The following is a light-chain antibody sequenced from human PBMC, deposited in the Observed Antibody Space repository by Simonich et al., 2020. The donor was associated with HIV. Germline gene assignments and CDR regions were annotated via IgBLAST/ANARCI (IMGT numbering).Light chain of an antibody. CDR3: QQYYVYPLA. Sequence: DIQMTQSPSSLSASVRDRVTITCRASQSISTYLNWYQQKPGKAPKLLIYAASTLQSGVPSRFSGSGSGTDFTLTISSLQSEDFATYYCQQYYVYPLAFGGGTKVEIK. V-gene: IGKV1-39*01. J-gene: IGKJ4*01. CDR1: QSISTY. CDR2: AAS.